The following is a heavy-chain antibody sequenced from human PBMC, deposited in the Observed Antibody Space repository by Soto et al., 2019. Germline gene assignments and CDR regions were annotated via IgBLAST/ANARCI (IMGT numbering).Heavy chain of an antibody. CDR1: GFTFSSYA. D-gene: IGHD6-13*01. CDR3: AKYPHSRMEEGSFDY. CDR2: ISGSGGST. J-gene: IGHJ4*02. Sequence: GGSLRLSCAASGFTFSSYAMSWVRQAPGKGLEWVSAISGSGGSTYYADSVKGRFTISRDNSKNTLYLQMNSLRAEDTAVYYCAKYPHSRMEEGSFDYWGQGTLVTVSS. V-gene: IGHV3-23*01.